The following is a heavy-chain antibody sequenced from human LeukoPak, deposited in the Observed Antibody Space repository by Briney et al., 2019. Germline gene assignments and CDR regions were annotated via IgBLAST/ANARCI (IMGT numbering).Heavy chain of an antibody. V-gene: IGHV4-34*01. CDR3: ARQGAGAARFDP. J-gene: IGHJ5*02. Sequence: SETLSLTCAVYGGSFSGYYWSWIRQPPGKGLEWIGEINHSGSTNYNPSLKSRVTISVDTSRNQFSLKLSSVTAADTAVYYCARQGAGAARFDPWGQGTLVTVSS. CDR1: GGSFSGYY. D-gene: IGHD1-26*01. CDR2: INHSGST.